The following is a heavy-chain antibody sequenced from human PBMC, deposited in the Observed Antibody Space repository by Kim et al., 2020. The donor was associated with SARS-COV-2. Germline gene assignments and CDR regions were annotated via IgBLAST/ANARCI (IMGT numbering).Heavy chain of an antibody. CDR2: MNTNTGKA. D-gene: IGHD1-7*01. V-gene: IGHV7-4-1*02. J-gene: IGHJ5*02. CDR3: SRDGGTYAYNCLDP. CDR1: GYTFTDHA. Sequence: ASVKVSCKASGYTFTDHAINWVRQAPGQGLEWMGWMNTNTGKATYSQGVTGRFIFSLDTYTSSTFLRITDLKPEDTGVYFCSRDGGTYAYNCLDPYGQG.